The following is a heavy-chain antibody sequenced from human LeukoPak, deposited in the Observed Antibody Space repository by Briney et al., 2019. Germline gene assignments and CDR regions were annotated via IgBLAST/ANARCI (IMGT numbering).Heavy chain of an antibody. CDR1: GFTFSSYG. D-gene: IGHD3-10*01. CDR3: AKDHYYGSGSPGFDY. CDR2: ISYDGSNK. J-gene: IGHJ4*02. V-gene: IGHV3-30*18. Sequence: GGSLRLSCAASGFTFSSYGMHWVRQAPGKGLEWVAVISYDGSNKYYADSVKGRFTISRDNSKNTLYLQINSLRAEDTAVYYCAKDHYYGSGSPGFDYWGQGTLVTVSS.